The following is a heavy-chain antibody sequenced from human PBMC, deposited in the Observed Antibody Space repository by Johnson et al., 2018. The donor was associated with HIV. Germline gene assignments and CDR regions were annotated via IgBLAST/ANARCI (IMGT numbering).Heavy chain of an antibody. CDR2: ISYDGTNK. V-gene: IGHV3-30*18. CDR1: GFTFSNYG. Sequence: QVQLVESGGGVVQPGRSLRLSCAASGFTFSNYGMHWVRQAPGKGLEWVAVISYDGTNKYYADSVKGRFTISRDNSKNTLYLQMNSLRAEDTAVYYCAKAFSSSWSDAFDIWGQGTMVTVSS. J-gene: IGHJ3*02. D-gene: IGHD6-13*01. CDR3: AKAFSSSWSDAFDI.